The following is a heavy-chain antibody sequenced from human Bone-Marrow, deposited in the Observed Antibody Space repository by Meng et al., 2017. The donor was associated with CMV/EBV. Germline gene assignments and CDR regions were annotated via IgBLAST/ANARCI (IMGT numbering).Heavy chain of an antibody. CDR3: ARDSDYSNYNWFDP. J-gene: IGHJ5*02. CDR2: ISSSSSYI. D-gene: IGHD4-11*01. Sequence: GESLKISCAASGFTFSSYSMNWVRQAPGKGLEWVSSISSSSSYIYYADSVKGRFTISRDNAKNSLYLQMNSLRAEDTAVYYCARDSDYSNYNWFDPWGQGTLVTVSS. V-gene: IGHV3-21*01. CDR1: GFTFSSYS.